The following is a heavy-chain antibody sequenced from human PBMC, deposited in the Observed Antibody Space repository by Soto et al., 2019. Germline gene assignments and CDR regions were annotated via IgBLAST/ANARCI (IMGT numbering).Heavy chain of an antibody. CDR2: ISAYNGNT. CDR3: AREEWSVGATIWQAFDY. D-gene: IGHD1-26*01. V-gene: IGHV1-18*01. CDR1: GYTFTSYG. J-gene: IGHJ4*02. Sequence: GASVKVSCKASGYTFTSYGISWVRQAPGQGLEWMGWISAYNGNTNYAQKLQGRVTMTTDTSTSTAYMELRSLRSDDTAVYYCAREEWSVGATIWQAFDYWGQGTLVTVSS.